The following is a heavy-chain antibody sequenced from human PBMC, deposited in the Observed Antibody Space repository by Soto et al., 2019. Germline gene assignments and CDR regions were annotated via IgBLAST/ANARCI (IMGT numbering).Heavy chain of an antibody. CDR2: ISGSADGT. CDR3: AKDTVGGYSFWSGYYSDGLDV. Sequence: EVKLLESGGGLAQPGGSLRLSCVGSGFTFDSYAISWVRQAPGERLQWIAAISGSADGTDYAHSVRGRFTISRDNAKKTVHLQMDSLRVEDTPVYFCAKDTVGGYSFWSGYYSDGLDVWGQGTLVTVS. CDR1: GFTFDSYA. D-gene: IGHD3-3*01. J-gene: IGHJ3*01. V-gene: IGHV3-23*01.